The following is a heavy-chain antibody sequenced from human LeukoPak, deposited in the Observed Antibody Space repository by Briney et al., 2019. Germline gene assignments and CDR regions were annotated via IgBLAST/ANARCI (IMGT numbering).Heavy chain of an antibody. CDR2: IKQDGREK. CDR1: GFTFSSYW. V-gene: IGHV3-7*01. D-gene: IGHD6-13*01. CDR3: ARDGEFLIAAAGGGYFDY. J-gene: IGHJ4*02. Sequence: GGSLRLSCAASGFTFSSYWMSWVHQAPGKGLEWVANIKQDGREKYYGDSVKGRFTISRDNAKNSLYLQMNSLRGEDTAVYYCARDGEFLIAAAGGGYFDYWGQGTLVTVSS.